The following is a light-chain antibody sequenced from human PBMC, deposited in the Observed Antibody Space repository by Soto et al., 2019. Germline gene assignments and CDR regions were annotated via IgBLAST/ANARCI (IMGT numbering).Light chain of an antibody. CDR1: QSVSRSY. CDR3: QQRSNWPIT. J-gene: IGKJ5*01. CDR2: GAS. Sequence: EIVLTQAPGTLSLSPGDRATLSCRASQSVSRSYLGWYQQKPGQAPRLLIYGASTRATGIPARFSGSGSGTDFTLTISSLEPEDFAVYYCQQRSNWPITFGQGTRLEIK. V-gene: IGKV3D-20*02.